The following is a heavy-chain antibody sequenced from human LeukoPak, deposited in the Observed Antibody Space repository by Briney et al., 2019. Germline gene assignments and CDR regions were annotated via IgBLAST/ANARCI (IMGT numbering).Heavy chain of an antibody. D-gene: IGHD6-6*01. Sequence: GGTLRLSCAASGFTFSSYAMSWVRQVPGKGLEWVSVISGSGDNTYYADSVKGRFTISRDNSKNMLYLQMNSLRAEDTAVYYCAKWKYSNSGIDDYWGQGTLVTVSS. J-gene: IGHJ4*02. CDR3: AKWKYSNSGIDDY. CDR1: GFTFSSYA. CDR2: ISGSGDNT. V-gene: IGHV3-23*01.